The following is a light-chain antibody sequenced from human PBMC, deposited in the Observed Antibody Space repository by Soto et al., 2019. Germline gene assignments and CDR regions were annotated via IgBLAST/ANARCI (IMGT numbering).Light chain of an antibody. CDR1: QGISRW. V-gene: IGKV1-12*01. J-gene: IGKJ5*01. CDR2: CAS. Sequence: DIQMTQSPSFVSASVGDRVTITCRASQGISRWLAWYQQRPGKAPELLIYCASSFQSGVASRFSGSGSGTGLTLTISSLAPEDFATYSCQQANSFPLTVGQGTRLEMK. CDR3: QQANSFPLT.